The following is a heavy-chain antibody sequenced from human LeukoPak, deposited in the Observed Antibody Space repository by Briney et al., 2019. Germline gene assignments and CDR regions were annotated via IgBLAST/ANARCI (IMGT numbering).Heavy chain of an antibody. CDR1: GYTFTSYG. J-gene: IGHJ5*02. Sequence: ASVKVSCKASGYTFTSYGISWVRQAPGQGLEWMGWISAYNGNTNYAQKLQGRVTMTTDTSTSTAYMELRSLRSDDTAVYYCARDVLLWFGELLLSPNWFDPWGQGTLVTVSS. V-gene: IGHV1-18*01. CDR3: ARDVLLWFGELLLSPNWFDP. D-gene: IGHD3-10*01. CDR2: ISAYNGNT.